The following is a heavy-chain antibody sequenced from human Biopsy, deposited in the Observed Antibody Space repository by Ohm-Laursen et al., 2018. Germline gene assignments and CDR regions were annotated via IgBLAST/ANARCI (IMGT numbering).Heavy chain of an antibody. J-gene: IGHJ4*02. CDR2: ISYTGST. D-gene: IGHD4-17*01. V-gene: IGHV4-39*01. Sequence: SDTLSLTCTVSGVSISVDGYYWGWIRQPPGKGLEWIGSISYTGSTHDNPSLTSRVTISVDTSKNQFSLKLYSLTAADTAVYYCARHGVYGDLRMGYWGQGPLVTVSS. CDR3: ARHGVYGDLRMGY. CDR1: GVSISVDGYY.